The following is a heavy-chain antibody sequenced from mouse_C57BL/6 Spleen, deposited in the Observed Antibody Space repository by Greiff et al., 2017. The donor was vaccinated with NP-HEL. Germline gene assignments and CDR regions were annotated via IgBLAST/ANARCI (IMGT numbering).Heavy chain of an antibody. Sequence: VKLVESGPGLVQPSQSLSITCTVSGFSLTTYGVHWVRQSPGKGLEWLGVIWRGGSTDYTAAFMSRLSITKDNSKSQVFFKMNSLQADDTAIYYCAKTDYYGSRVYAMDYWGQGTSVTVSS. V-gene: IGHV2-5*01. D-gene: IGHD1-1*01. CDR1: GFSLTTYG. CDR3: AKTDYYGSRVYAMDY. CDR2: IWRGGST. J-gene: IGHJ4*01.